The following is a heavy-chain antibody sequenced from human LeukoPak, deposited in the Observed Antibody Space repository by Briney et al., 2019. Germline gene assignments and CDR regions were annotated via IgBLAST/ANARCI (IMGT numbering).Heavy chain of an antibody. J-gene: IGHJ5*02. CDR3: ARLAGDTHMVRGVIEWFDP. Sequence: GESLQISCKGSGYSFTSYWIGWVRQMPGKGLEWMGIIYPGDSDTRYSPSFQGQVTISADKSISTAYLQWSSLKASDTAMYYCARLAGDTHMVRGVIEWFDPWGQGTLVTVSS. CDR2: IYPGDSDT. D-gene: IGHD3-10*01. V-gene: IGHV5-51*01. CDR1: GYSFTSYW.